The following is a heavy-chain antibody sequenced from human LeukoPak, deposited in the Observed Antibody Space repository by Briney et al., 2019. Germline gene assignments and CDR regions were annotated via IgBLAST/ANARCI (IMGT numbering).Heavy chain of an antibody. V-gene: IGHV3-7*01. CDR2: IKQDGNEI. D-gene: IGHD3-10*01. Sequence: GWSLRLSCAASGCTSSSHWMAWVHQAPGKGLEWVANIKQDGNEINYVDSVKGRFTISRDNAKTSLYLQMNSLRAEDTALYYCAGEIVRRGSGTDNKSYFDSWGQGTLVTVSS. CDR1: GCTSSSHW. CDR3: AGEIVRRGSGTDNKSYFDS. J-gene: IGHJ4*03.